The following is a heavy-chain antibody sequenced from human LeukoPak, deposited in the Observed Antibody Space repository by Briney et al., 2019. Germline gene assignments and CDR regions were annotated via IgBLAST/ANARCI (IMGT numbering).Heavy chain of an antibody. CDR2: IIPILGIA. D-gene: IGHD4-17*01. Sequence: ASVKVSCKASGGTFRSYAISWVRQAPGQGLEWMGRIIPILGIANYAQKFQGRVTITADKSTSTAYMELSSLRSEDTAVYYCARDIVTTFRDYYYGMDVWGQGTTVTVSS. J-gene: IGHJ6*02. V-gene: IGHV1-69*04. CDR3: ARDIVTTFRDYYYGMDV. CDR1: GGTFRSYA.